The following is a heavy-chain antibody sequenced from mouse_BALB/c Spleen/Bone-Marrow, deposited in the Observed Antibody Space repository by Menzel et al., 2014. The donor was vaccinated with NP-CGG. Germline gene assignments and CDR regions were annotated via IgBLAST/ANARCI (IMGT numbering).Heavy chain of an antibody. CDR3: ARGTLY. J-gene: IGHJ2*01. CDR1: GYSITSDYA. CDR2: ISYSGST. Sequence: VQLQQSGPGLVKPSQSLSLTCTVTGYSITSDYAWNWIRQFPGNKLEWMGYISYSGSTSYNPSLKSRISITRDTSKNQFFLQLNSVTTEDTATYYCARGTLYWGQGTILTVSS. V-gene: IGHV3-2*02.